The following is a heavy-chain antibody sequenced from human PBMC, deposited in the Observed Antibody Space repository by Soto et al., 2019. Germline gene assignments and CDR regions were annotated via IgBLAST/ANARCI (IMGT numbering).Heavy chain of an antibody. CDR2: ISAYNGNT. J-gene: IGHJ5*02. CDR3: ARASGSSYWFDP. D-gene: IGHD1-26*01. Sequence: VPVKVSCKASGYTFISYYMRWVRQAPGQRLEWMGWISAYNGNTNYAQKLQGRVTMTTDTSTSTAYMELGSLRSDDTAVYYCARASGSSYWFDPWGQGTLVTVSS. V-gene: IGHV1-18*04. CDR1: GYTFISYY.